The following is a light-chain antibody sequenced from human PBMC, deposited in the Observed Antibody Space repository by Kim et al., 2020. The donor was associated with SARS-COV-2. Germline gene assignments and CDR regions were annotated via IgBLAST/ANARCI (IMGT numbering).Light chain of an antibody. CDR2: GKN. J-gene: IGLJ2*01. CDR1: SLGQYY. Sequence: SSELTQDPTVSVALGQTVSITCQGDSLGQYYVSWYQRRPGQAPVVVLYGKNNRPSGIPDRLSGSTSGNTASLTITGAQAEDEADYYCQSRDSSGKVVFGEGTKLTVL. V-gene: IGLV3-19*01. CDR3: QSRDSSGKVV.